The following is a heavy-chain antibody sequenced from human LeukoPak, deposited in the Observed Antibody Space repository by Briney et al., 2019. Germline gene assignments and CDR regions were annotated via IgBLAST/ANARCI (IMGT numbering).Heavy chain of an antibody. Sequence: GGSLRLSCAASGFTFSSYGMHWVRQAPGKGLEWVSIIYSGSNTYYADSVKGRFTISRDNSENTLYLQMNSLRAEDTAVYYCARVDCSGGSCYWSYWGQGTLVTVSS. CDR2: IYSGSNT. CDR3: ARVDCSGGSCYWSY. D-gene: IGHD2-15*01. CDR1: GFTFSSYG. J-gene: IGHJ4*02. V-gene: IGHV3-NL1*01.